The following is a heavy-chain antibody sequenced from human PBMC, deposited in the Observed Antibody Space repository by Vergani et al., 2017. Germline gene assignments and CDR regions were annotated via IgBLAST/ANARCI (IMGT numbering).Heavy chain of an antibody. Sequence: QVQLQESGPGLVKPSETLSLTCTVSGDSIISSSYYWGWIRQPPGKGLEWIGSIYNSGNGDSSSSLKSRVTISADTSKNQFSLRLTSVTAADTAVYYCASGKYYSDSTSHFRGRYFDVWGRGTLVTVPS. CDR1: GDSIISSSYY. J-gene: IGHJ2*01. D-gene: IGHD3-16*01. CDR2: IYNSGNG. V-gene: IGHV4-39*01. CDR3: ASGKYYSDSTSHFRGRYFDV.